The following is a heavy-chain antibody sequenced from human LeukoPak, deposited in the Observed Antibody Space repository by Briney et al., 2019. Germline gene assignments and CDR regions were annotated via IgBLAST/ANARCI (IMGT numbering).Heavy chain of an antibody. D-gene: IGHD3-16*01. Sequence: GRSLRLSCAASRFTFSTYVMHWVRQAPGKGLEWVAVISNDGSNQYYADSVKGRFTISRDNSNNTLYLQMNSLREEDTAVYFCVKGGAGGNGFDYWGQGTLVTVSS. J-gene: IGHJ4*02. CDR1: RFTFSTYV. CDR3: VKGGAGGNGFDY. CDR2: ISNDGSNQ. V-gene: IGHV3-30*04.